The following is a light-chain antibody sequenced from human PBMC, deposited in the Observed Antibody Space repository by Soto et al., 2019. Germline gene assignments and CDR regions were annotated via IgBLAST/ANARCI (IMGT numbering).Light chain of an antibody. J-gene: IGKJ4*01. V-gene: IGKV3-20*01. Sequence: EFVLTQSPGTLSLSPGERATLSCRASQSVTNRYLAWYQKRPGQAPRLLVYGASTRATGIPDRFSGSGSGTDFTLTISRLEPEDFAVHYCQQYGSSPLTFGGGTKVEIK. CDR1: QSVTNRY. CDR3: QQYGSSPLT. CDR2: GAS.